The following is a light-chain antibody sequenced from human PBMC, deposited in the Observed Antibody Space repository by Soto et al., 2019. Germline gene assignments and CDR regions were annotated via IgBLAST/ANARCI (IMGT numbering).Light chain of an antibody. J-gene: IGKJ1*01. V-gene: IGKV2-30*01. CDR3: MQGAHWPGT. CDR2: QVS. CDR1: QSPVYSDGVTY. Sequence: DVVMTQSPLSLPVTLGQPASISCKSSQSPVYSDGVTYLNWFQQRPGQSPRRLIYQVSIRDSGVPDRFSGSGSGTVFTLRISRVEAEDVGSYYCMQGAHWPGTFGQGTK.